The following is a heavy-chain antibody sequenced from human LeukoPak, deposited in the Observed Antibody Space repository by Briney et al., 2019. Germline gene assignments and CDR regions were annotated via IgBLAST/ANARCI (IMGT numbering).Heavy chain of an antibody. CDR1: GFTFGDYA. CDR3: TREGENSSGWSGY. D-gene: IGHD6-19*01. J-gene: IGHJ4*02. V-gene: IGHV3-49*04. CDR2: IRSKAYGGTT. Sequence: GGSLRLSCTASGFTFGDYAMSWVRQAPGKGLEWVGFIRSKAYGGTTEYAASVKGRFTISRDDSKSIAYLQMNSLKTEDTAVYYCTREGENSSGWSGYWGQGTLVTVSS.